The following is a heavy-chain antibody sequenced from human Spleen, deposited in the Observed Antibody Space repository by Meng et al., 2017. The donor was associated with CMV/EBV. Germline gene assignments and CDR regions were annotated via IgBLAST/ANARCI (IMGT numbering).Heavy chain of an antibody. CDR3: ARDRGGLVAGHFDY. Sequence: GESLKISCAASGFTFSSYSMNWVRQAPGKGLEWVSTISSSSSYIYYADSVKGRFTISRDNSKNTLYLQMNSLRAEDTAVYYCARDRGGLVAGHFDYWGQGTLVTVSS. CDR2: ISSSSSYI. J-gene: IGHJ4*02. CDR1: GFTFSSYS. D-gene: IGHD6-19*01. V-gene: IGHV3-21*01.